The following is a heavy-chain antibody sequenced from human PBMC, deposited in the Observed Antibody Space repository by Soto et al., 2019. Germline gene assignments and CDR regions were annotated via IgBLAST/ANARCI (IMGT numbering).Heavy chain of an antibody. Sequence: QVQLVESGGGVVQPGRSLRLSCAASGFTFSRHTMHWVRQAPGKGLEWVAAISDDGSNTYYADSVKGRFTISRDNSKNTLYLQMNSLSSEDTAVHPCAREVYYDFWSGFNTPPYYFDDWGQGTLVTVSS. D-gene: IGHD3-3*01. V-gene: IGHV3-30-3*01. J-gene: IGHJ4*02. CDR1: GFTFSRHT. CDR2: ISDDGSNT. CDR3: AREVYYDFWSGFNTPPYYFDD.